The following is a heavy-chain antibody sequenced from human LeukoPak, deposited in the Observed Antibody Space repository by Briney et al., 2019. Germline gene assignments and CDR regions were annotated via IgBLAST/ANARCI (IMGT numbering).Heavy chain of an antibody. CDR3: ARIGGNGSYFDY. Sequence: SETLSLTCAVYGGSFSGYYWSWIRQPPGKGLEWIGEINHSGSTNYNPSLKSRVTISVDTSKNQFSLKLSSVTAADTAVYYCARIGGNGSYFDYWGQGTLVTVS. D-gene: IGHD2-15*01. CDR1: GGSFSGYY. V-gene: IGHV4-34*01. J-gene: IGHJ4*02. CDR2: INHSGST.